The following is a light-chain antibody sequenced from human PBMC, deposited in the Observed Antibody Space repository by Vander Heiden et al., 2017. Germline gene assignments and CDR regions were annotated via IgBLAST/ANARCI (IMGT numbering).Light chain of an antibody. CDR1: QKISYW. Sequence: DIQMTPSPSTLSASVGDRITINCRASQKISYWLAWYQQRSGSAPKLLIYDASSLETGVPSRFSGSGSGTEFTLTISGLQTEDFATYYCQQYDSYPMTFGRGTKLEI. V-gene: IGKV1-5*01. J-gene: IGKJ2*01. CDR3: QQYDSYPMT. CDR2: DAS.